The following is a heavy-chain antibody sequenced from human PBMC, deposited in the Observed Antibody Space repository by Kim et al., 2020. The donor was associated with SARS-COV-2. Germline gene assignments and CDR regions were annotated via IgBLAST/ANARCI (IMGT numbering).Heavy chain of an antibody. J-gene: IGHJ4*02. Sequence: ASVKVSCKASGYTFTSYDINWVRQATGQGLEWMGWMNPNSGNTGYAQKFQGRVTMTRNTSISTAYMELSSLRSEDTAVYYCATYGSGSRFTKLGGYWGQGTLVTVSS. V-gene: IGHV1-8*01. D-gene: IGHD3-10*01. CDR3: ATYGSGSRFTKLGGY. CDR1: GYTFTSYD. CDR2: MNPNSGNT.